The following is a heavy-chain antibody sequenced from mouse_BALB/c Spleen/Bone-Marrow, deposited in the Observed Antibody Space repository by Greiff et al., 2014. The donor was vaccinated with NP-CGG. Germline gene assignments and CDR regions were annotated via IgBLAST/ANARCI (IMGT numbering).Heavy chain of an antibody. D-gene: IGHD4-1*01. CDR1: GFTFSSFG. J-gene: IGHJ2*01. V-gene: IGHV5-17*02. Sequence: EVKVVESGGGLAQPGGSRKLSCAASGFTFSSFGMHWVRQAPEKGLEWVAYISSVSSTIYYGDTVKGRFTISRDNPKNTLFLQMTSLRSEDTAIYYCARGGNWTRNYFDYWGQGTTLTVSS. CDR2: ISSVSSTI. CDR3: ARGGNWTRNYFDY.